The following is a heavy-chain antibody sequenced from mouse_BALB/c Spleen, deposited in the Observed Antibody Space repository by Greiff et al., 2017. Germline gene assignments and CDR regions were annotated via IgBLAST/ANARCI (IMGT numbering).Heavy chain of an antibody. J-gene: IGHJ4*01. Sequence: EVMLVESGGGLVQPGESLKLSCESNEYEFPSHDMSWVRKTPEKRLELVAAINSDGGSTYYPDTMERRFIISRDNTKKTLYLQMSSLRSEDTALYYCARPLIYDGYFFYAMDYWGQGTSVTVSS. D-gene: IGHD2-3*01. CDR1: EYEFPSHD. V-gene: IGHV5-2*01. CDR3: ARPLIYDGYFFYAMDY. CDR2: INSDGGST.